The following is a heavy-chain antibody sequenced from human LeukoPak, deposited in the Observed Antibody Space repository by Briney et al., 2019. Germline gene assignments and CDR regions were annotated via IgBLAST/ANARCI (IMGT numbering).Heavy chain of an antibody. D-gene: IGHD3-10*01. J-gene: IGHJ6*02. Sequence: GASVKVSCKASGYTFTSHDINWVRQATGQGLEWMGWMNPNSGNTGYAQKFQGRVTMTRNTSISTAYMELSSLRSEDTAVYYCARGRSPRGFSYYYGMDVWGQGTTVTVSS. CDR1: GYTFTSHD. CDR3: ARGRSPRGFSYYYGMDV. V-gene: IGHV1-8*01. CDR2: MNPNSGNT.